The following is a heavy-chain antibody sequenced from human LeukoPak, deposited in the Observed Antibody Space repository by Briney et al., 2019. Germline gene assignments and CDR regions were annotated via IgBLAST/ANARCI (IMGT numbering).Heavy chain of an antibody. J-gene: IGHJ6*02. CDR3: ARVFLPYYYHGLDV. CDR1: GFTLSDYY. CDR2: ISSSGNTK. V-gene: IGHV3-11*01. Sequence: GGSLRLSCAAFGFTLSDYYMSWIRQAPGKGPEWISHISSSGNTKYYADSVKGRFTISRDSAKNSLYLQMNSLRAEDTAIYHCARVFLPYYYHGLDVWGQGTTVTVSS.